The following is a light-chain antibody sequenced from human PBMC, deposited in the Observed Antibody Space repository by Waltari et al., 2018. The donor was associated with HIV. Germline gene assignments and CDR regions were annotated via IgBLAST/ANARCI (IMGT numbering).Light chain of an antibody. CDR3: AAWDDSLSGVV. CDR2: RNN. CDR1: SSNIGSNY. J-gene: IGLJ2*01. Sequence: QSVLTQPPSASGTPGQRVTISCSGSSSNIGSNYVYWYQQLPGTAPKLLIYRNNQRPAGVPDRVSGSKSGTSASLAISGLRSEDEADYYCAAWDDSLSGVVFGGGTKLTVL. V-gene: IGLV1-47*01.